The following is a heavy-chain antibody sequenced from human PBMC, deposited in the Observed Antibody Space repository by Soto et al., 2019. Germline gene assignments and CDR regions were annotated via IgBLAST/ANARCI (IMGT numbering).Heavy chain of an antibody. Sequence: EVQLVESGGGLVQPGRSLRLSCAASGFTFDDYAMHWVRQAPGKGLEWVSGISWNSGSIGYADSVKGRFTISRDNAKNSXXLXMXXLRAEDTALYYCAKGVRVMITFGGVIAAEPYYFDYWGQGTLVTVSS. J-gene: IGHJ4*02. CDR1: GFTFDDYA. V-gene: IGHV3-9*01. CDR3: AKGVRVMITFGGVIAAEPYYFDY. CDR2: ISWNSGSI. D-gene: IGHD3-16*02.